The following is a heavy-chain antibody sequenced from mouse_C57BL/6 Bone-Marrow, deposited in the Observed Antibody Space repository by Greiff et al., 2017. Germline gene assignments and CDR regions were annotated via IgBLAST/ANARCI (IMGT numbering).Heavy chain of an antibody. J-gene: IGHJ4*01. V-gene: IGHV1-4*01. CDR2: INPSSGYT. CDR1: GYTFTSYT. D-gene: IGHD2-4*01. Sequence: VQLQQSGAELARPGASVKMSCKASGYTFTSYTMHWVKQRPGQGLEWIGYINPSSGYTKYNQKFKDKATLTADKSSSTAYMQLSSLTSEDSAVYYCARDTYDYDGDYYAMDYWGQGTSVTVSS. CDR3: ARDTYDYDGDYYAMDY.